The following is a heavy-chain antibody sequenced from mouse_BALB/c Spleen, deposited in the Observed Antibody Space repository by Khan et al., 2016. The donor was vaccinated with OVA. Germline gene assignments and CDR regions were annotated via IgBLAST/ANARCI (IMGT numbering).Heavy chain of an antibody. CDR3: ARRGYDYGRGAWLAY. CDR2: IWSAGST. V-gene: IGHV2-2*02. D-gene: IGHD2-4*01. Sequence: QVQLKESGPGLVQPSQSLSITCTVSGFSLTNYSVHWVRQSPGKGLEWLGVIWSAGSTDYNAAFISRLSISKDNSRSQVVFKMNRMQPNDTAIYYCARRGYDYGRGAWLAYWGQGTLVTVSA. J-gene: IGHJ3*01. CDR1: GFSLTNYS.